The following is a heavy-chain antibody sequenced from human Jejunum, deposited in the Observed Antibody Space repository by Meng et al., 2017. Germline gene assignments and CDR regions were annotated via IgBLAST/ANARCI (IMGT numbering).Heavy chain of an antibody. CDR1: GFTFSDYW. D-gene: IGHD1-1*01. CDR2: INSDGSRT. Sequence: GGSLRLSCAASGFTFSDYWMHWVRQAPGKGLVWVSRINSDGSRTVYADFVHGRFTISRANAKNTLYLLMDSLRVEDTAVYYCALERREKRFDFWGQGVLVTVSS. V-gene: IGHV3-74*01. J-gene: IGHJ4*02. CDR3: ALERREKRFDF.